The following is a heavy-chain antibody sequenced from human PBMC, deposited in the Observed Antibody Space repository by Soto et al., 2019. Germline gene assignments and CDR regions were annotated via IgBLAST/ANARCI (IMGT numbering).Heavy chain of an antibody. Sequence: QVQLVQSGAEVKKPGSSVTVSCKASGGTFSSYTISWVRQAPGQGLEWMGGIIPIFGTANYAQKFQGRVTITADESTRTAYMELRRLRSEATAVYYCARGTCRWLLLWYFDLWGRGTLVTVSS. CDR2: IIPIFGTA. CDR3: ARGTCRWLLLWYFDL. D-gene: IGHD5-12*01. V-gene: IGHV1-69*12. J-gene: IGHJ2*01. CDR1: GGTFSSYT.